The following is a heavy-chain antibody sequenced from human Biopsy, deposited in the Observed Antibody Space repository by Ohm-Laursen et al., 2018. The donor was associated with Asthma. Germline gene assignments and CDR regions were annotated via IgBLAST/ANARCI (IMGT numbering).Heavy chain of an antibody. V-gene: IGHV1-69*01. CDR1: GDSLGSFINYA. Sequence: SSVKVSCKASGDSLGSFINYAISWVRQAPRQGLEWMGGLIPVLGTADYAPMFEGRVTITADESTSTAYLELTSLRSEDTAVLYCAKARCYYYYCDMEVWGQGTTVTVSS. J-gene: IGHJ6*02. CDR2: LIPVLGTA. CDR3: AKARCYYYYCDMEV. D-gene: IGHD3-16*02.